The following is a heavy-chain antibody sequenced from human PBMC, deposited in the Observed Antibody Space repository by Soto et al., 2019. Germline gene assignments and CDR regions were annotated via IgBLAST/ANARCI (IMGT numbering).Heavy chain of an antibody. J-gene: IGHJ4*02. V-gene: IGHV3-23*01. CDR1: GFTFSSYA. D-gene: IGHD2-21*01. Sequence: GGSLRLSCAASGFTFSSYAMSWVRQAPGKGLEWVSAISGSGGSTYYADSVKGRFTISRDNSKNTLYLQMNSLRAEDSAVDYCAKGDIVVVIAIDYWGQGTLVTVSS. CDR3: AKGDIVVVIAIDY. CDR2: ISGSGGST.